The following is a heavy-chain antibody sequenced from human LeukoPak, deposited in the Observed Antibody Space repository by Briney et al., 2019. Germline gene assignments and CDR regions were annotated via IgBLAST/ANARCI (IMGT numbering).Heavy chain of an antibody. Sequence: SETLSLTCTVSGGSISSSSYYWGWIRQPPGKGLEWIGSIYYSGSTYYNPTLKSRVTISVDTSKNQFSLKLSSVTAADTAVYYCASPPPYSSSWYAWASAALPWDYWGQGTLVTVSS. CDR2: IYYSGST. CDR3: ASPPPYSSSWYAWASAALPWDY. J-gene: IGHJ4*02. D-gene: IGHD6-13*01. V-gene: IGHV4-39*01. CDR1: GGSISSSSYY.